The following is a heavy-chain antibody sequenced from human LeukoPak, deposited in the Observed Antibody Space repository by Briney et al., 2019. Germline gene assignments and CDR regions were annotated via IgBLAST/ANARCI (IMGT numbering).Heavy chain of an antibody. D-gene: IGHD3-22*01. V-gene: IGHV3-21*01. Sequence: PRGSLRLSCAASGFTSSSYIMYSGRQAPGERLGSGSSFSSGSGYIYYAVSVKCRFTISRDNAKNSLYLQMNSLRAEDTAVYDCARDYYYDSSGYYVWGQGTLVTVSS. CDR1: GFTSSSYI. J-gene: IGHJ4*02. CDR2: FSSGSGYI. CDR3: ARDYYYDSSGYYV.